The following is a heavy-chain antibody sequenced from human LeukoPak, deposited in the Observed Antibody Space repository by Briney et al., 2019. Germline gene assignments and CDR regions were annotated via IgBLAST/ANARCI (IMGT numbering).Heavy chain of an antibody. J-gene: IGHJ5*02. CDR3: ARETRTLGVAATSWFDP. CDR1: GFTFSDYY. D-gene: IGHD2-15*01. Sequence: PGGSLRLSCAASGFTFSDYYMSWNRQAPGKGLEWVSYISSSSSYTNYADSVKGRFAISRDNAKNSLYLQMNSLRAEDTAVYYCARETRTLGVAATSWFDPWGHGTLVTVSS. V-gene: IGHV3-11*06. CDR2: ISSSSSYT.